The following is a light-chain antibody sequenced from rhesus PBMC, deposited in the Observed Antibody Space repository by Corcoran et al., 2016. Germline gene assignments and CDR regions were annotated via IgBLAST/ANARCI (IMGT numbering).Light chain of an antibody. CDR2: EAS. Sequence: DIQMTQSPSSLSASVGDRVTITCRASQGITNDLAWYQQKPGETPKLLIYEASSLKSGTSSRFSGSGSGTDFTLNISSLQSEDFATYYWQHYYSTPYSFGQGTKVEIK. J-gene: IGKJ2*01. V-gene: IGKV1S17*01. CDR1: QGITND. CDR3: QHYYSTPYS.